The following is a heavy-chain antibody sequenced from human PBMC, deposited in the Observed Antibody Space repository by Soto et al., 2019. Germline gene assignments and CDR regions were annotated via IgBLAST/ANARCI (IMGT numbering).Heavy chain of an antibody. Sequence: QVQLVQSGAEVKNPGASVKVSCKASGYTFTRYGIGWARQAPGQGLEWMGWINTYNGNTNYAQKVQGRVTLTTDTYTRTAYMELRSLRSNDTAIYYCAMVDVYVTPSPQDVWGQGTTVIVSS. CDR3: AMVDVYVTPSPQDV. D-gene: IGHD3-16*01. CDR1: GYTFTRYG. V-gene: IGHV1-18*01. CDR2: INTYNGNT. J-gene: IGHJ6*02.